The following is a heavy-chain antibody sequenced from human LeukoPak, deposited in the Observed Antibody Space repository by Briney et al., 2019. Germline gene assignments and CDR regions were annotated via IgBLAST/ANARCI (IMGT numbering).Heavy chain of an antibody. Sequence: GGSLRLSCAASGFTFSSYSMNWVRQAPGKGLEWVSPISSSSSYIYYADSAKGRFTISRDNAKNSLYLQMNSLRAEDTAVYYCARDCSGGSCYSPGADYWGQGTLVTVSS. V-gene: IGHV3-21*01. CDR2: ISSSSSYI. D-gene: IGHD2-15*01. J-gene: IGHJ4*02. CDR1: GFTFSSYS. CDR3: ARDCSGGSCYSPGADY.